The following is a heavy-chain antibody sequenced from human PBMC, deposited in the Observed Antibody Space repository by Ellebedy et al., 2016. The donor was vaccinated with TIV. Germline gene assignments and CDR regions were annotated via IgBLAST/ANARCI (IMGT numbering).Heavy chain of an antibody. CDR2: VYLDGDIT. J-gene: IGHJ4*02. Sequence: PGGSLRLSCAASGFTFSSYWMHWVRQAPGKGLVWVSCVYLDGDITTYADSVKGRFTISRDNSKYTLDLQMNSLGADDTAVYYCAKACMGGMYDPFDYWGQGTLVTVSS. D-gene: IGHD1-26*01. CDR3: AKACMGGMYDPFDY. V-gene: IGHV3-74*01. CDR1: GFTFSSYW.